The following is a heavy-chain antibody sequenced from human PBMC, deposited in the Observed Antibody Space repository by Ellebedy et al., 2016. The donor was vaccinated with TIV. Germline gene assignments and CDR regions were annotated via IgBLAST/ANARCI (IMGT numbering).Heavy chain of an antibody. D-gene: IGHD3-16*02. CDR1: GVSISRDY. Sequence: SETLSLTCAVSGVSISRDYWSWIRQPPGKGLQWIGYISSGGSTDYNPSLESRVTISVDTSKNQISLRLTSVTAADTAVYYCGGPYRSRQKFWGQGTLVTVSS. CDR3: GGPYRSRQKF. CDR2: ISSGGST. V-gene: IGHV4-59*01. J-gene: IGHJ4*02.